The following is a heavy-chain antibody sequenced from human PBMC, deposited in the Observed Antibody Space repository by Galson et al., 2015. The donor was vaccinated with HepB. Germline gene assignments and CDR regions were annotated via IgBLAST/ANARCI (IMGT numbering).Heavy chain of an antibody. V-gene: IGHV3-66*01. Sequence: SLRLSCAASGFTVSRDYMSWVRQAPGKGLEWVSIIYSGGTTYYADSVKGRFTISRDNSRNTLYLQMKSLRVEDTAVYYCARDLDDYGDSGVYWGQGTLVTVSS. CDR2: IYSGGTT. D-gene: IGHD4-17*01. J-gene: IGHJ4*02. CDR3: ARDLDDYGDSGVY. CDR1: GFTVSRDY.